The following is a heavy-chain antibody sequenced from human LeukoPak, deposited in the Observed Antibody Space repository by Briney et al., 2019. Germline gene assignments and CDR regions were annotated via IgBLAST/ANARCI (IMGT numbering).Heavy chain of an antibody. CDR2: IIPIFDSA. D-gene: IGHD3-22*01. CDR1: GGTFTNYA. Sequence: SVKVSCKASGGTFTNYAFNWVRQAPGQGLGWMRRIIPIFDSAHYAQRFQGRITITTDESSTTAYMTLSSLTSDDTAVYYCASQDASIYSESSTSPTYSDWGQGTLVTVSS. CDR3: ASQDASIYSESSTSPTYSD. V-gene: IGHV1-69*05. J-gene: IGHJ4*02.